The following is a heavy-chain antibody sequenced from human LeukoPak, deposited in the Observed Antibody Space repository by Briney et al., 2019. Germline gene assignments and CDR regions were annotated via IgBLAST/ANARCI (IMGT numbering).Heavy chain of an antibody. Sequence: PGGSLTLSCAASGFIFSNYCMHWVRQAPGKGLVWVARINPNGITTTYTDSVKGRFTLPRATATKTLYLQMHRMRLEDTVPYYCARAFAGDRDYWGPGTLVTVSS. J-gene: IGHJ4*02. CDR2: INPNGITT. CDR1: GFIFSNYC. D-gene: IGHD4-17*01. V-gene: IGHV3-74*01. CDR3: ARAFAGDRDY.